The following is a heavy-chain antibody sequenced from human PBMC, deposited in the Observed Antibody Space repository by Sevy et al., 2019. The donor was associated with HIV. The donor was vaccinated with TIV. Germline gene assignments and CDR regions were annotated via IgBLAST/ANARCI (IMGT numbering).Heavy chain of an antibody. CDR3: ARGVGYSSGWYSPISYYGMDV. D-gene: IGHD6-19*01. CDR2: INHSGST. Sequence: SETLSLTCAVYGGSFSGYYWSWIRQPPGKGLEWIGEINHSGSTNYNPSLKSRVTISVDTSKNRFSLKLSSVTAADTAVYYCARGVGYSSGWYSPISYYGMDVWGQGTTVTVSS. J-gene: IGHJ6*02. V-gene: IGHV4-34*01. CDR1: GGSFSGYY.